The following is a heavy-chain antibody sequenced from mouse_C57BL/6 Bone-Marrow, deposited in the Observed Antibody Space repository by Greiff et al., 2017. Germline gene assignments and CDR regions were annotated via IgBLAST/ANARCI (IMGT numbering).Heavy chain of an antibody. D-gene: IGHD2-3*01. CDR1: GFNIKDDY. CDR2: IDPEIGDT. CDR3: SSFDGNYFDF. J-gene: IGHJ2*01. V-gene: IGHV14-4*01. Sequence: EVQLVESGAELVRPGASVKLSCTASGFNIKDDYIHWVKQRPEQGLEWIGWIDPEIGDTESASKFQGKATITSDTSSNTSYLQLSSLTSEDTAVYSCSSFDGNYFDFWGQGTPLTVAS.